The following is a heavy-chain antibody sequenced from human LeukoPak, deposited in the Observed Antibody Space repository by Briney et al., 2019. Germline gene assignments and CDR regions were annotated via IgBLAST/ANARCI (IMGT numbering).Heavy chain of an antibody. D-gene: IGHD2-15*01. CDR3: ARQAVVVSSTPWFDP. V-gene: IGHV4-4*07. Sequence: SETPSLTCTVSGDSISSHSWNWIRQPAGKGLEWIGRISTSGSTNYSPSLKSRVTMSVDTSKNQFSLKLSSVTAADTAVYYCARQAVVVSSTPWFDPWGQGALVTVSS. J-gene: IGHJ5*02. CDR2: ISTSGST. CDR1: GDSISSHS.